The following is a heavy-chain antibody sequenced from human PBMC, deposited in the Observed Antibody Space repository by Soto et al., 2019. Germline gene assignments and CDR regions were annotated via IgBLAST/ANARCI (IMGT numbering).Heavy chain of an antibody. CDR3: ARPSGSYSYYYGKDV. V-gene: IGHV4-59*01. Sequence: SETLSLTCTVSGASIRSFFWTWIRQPPGRGLEWIGNIYYSVSTNYNPSLKNRVTMSVDTSKNQFSLMLTSVTAADTAVYYCARPSGSYSYYYGKDVWGQGTTVTVSS. CDR1: GASIRSFF. J-gene: IGHJ6*02. CDR2: IYYSVST. D-gene: IGHD1-26*01.